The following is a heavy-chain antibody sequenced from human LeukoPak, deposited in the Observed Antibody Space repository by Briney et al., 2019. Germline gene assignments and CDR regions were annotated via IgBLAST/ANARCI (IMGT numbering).Heavy chain of an antibody. J-gene: IGHJ4*02. CDR2: IKKDVDEK. D-gene: IGHD3-10*01. Sequence: GGSLRLSCAASGFTFSSHWMTWIRQAPGKGLEWVASIKKDVDEKYYVDSVKGRFTISRDNAKNSLYLRMNSLRVEDTAVYYCARGPPCGSRSDYFDYWGQGTLVTVSS. CDR1: GFTFSSHW. V-gene: IGHV3-7*01. CDR3: ARGPPCGSRSDYFDY.